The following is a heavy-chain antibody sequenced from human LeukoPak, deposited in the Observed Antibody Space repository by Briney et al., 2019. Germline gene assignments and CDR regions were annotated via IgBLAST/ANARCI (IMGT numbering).Heavy chain of an antibody. V-gene: IGHV1-46*01. D-gene: IGHD1-26*01. CDR1: GYTFTSYS. J-gene: IGHJ4*02. Sequence: ASVKVSCKASGYTFTSYSIHWVRQAPGQGLEWMGIINPSGDSTTYAQTFQGRITMTRDTSTSTVYMGLSSLRSEDTAVYYCARDGGPRSDFDYWGQGTLVTASS. CDR2: INPSGDST. CDR3: ARDGGPRSDFDY.